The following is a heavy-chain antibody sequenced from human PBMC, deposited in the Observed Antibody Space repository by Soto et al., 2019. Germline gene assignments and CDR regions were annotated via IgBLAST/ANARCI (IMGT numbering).Heavy chain of an antibody. V-gene: IGHV3-72*01. CDR3: VRATYNSNWNLEY. CDR2: SRNKANSYTT. J-gene: IGHJ4*02. Sequence: EVQLVESGGGLVQPGGSLRLSCSASGFTFSDHYIDWVRQAPGKGLEWVGRSRNKANSYTTEYAASVKGRFTVSRDDSKSSVFLQMNSLKTEDTAVYYCVRATYNSNWNLEYWGQGTLVTVSS. D-gene: IGHD6-13*01. CDR1: GFTFSDHY.